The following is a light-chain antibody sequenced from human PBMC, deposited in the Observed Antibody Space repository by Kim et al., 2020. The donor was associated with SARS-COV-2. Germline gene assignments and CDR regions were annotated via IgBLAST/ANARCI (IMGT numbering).Light chain of an antibody. V-gene: IGKV3-15*01. CDR3: QQYNNWPRT. Sequence: VSPGERATLSRRAIQIVSCNLAWSQQKPGQVPRLLIYVASTRATVIPARCSGSGSGTEFTLTISSLQSEDFAVDYCQQYNNWPRTFGQGTKVDIK. CDR1: QIVSCN. CDR2: VAS. J-gene: IGKJ1*01.